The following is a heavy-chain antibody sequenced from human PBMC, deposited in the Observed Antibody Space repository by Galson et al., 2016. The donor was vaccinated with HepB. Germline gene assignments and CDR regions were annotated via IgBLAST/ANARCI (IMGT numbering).Heavy chain of an antibody. J-gene: IGHJ4*02. D-gene: IGHD2-2*02. CDR2: ISYDVNNK. Sequence: SLRLSCAASSFTFSSYGMHWVRQAPGKGLECVAVISYDVNNKYYADSVKGRYTISRDNSKNTVYLQMNSLRAEDTAVYYCARREIIHIYLDYWGQGTLVTVSS. CDR3: ARREIIHIYLDY. V-gene: IGHV3-30-3*01. CDR1: SFTFSSYG.